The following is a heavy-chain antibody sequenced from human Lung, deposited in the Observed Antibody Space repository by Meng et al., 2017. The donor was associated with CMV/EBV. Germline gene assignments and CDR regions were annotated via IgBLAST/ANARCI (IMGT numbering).Heavy chain of an antibody. J-gene: IGHJ6*02. D-gene: IGHD3-3*01. CDR1: GFTFSRYS. CDR3: AREREELITTFGVATSSRYGMDV. Sequence: GESLKISCAASGFTFSRYSMNWVRQAPGKGLEWVSSIRSSSRYIYYTDSVKGRFTISTDNAKTSLYLQMNSLRAEDTAVYYCAREREELITTFGVATSSRYGMDVWGQGITVTVSS. CDR2: IRSSSRYI. V-gene: IGHV3-21*01.